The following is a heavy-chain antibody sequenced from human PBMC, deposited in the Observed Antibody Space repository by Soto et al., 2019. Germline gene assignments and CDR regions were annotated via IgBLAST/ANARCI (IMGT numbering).Heavy chain of an antibody. CDR1: GYTLTELS. Sequence: QVQLVQSGAEVKKPGASVKVSCKVSGYTLTELSMHWVRQAPGKGLEWMGGFDPADGETIYAQKFQGRVTMTEDTSTDTAYMELSSLRSEDTAVYYCATTTVTTSARVAWDNWFDPWGQGTLVTVSS. D-gene: IGHD4-17*01. J-gene: IGHJ5*02. V-gene: IGHV1-24*01. CDR2: FDPADGET. CDR3: ATTTVTTSARVAWDNWFDP.